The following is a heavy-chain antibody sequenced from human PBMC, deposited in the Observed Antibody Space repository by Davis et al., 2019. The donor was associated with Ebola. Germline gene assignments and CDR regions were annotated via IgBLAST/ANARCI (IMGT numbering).Heavy chain of an antibody. Sequence: ASVKVSCKASGYTFTNYDINWVRQATGQGLEWVGWMNPNSGNTGYAQKVQGRVTMTRNTSISTAYMELSSLRSEDTAVYYCARRPESCRSFSCPYYFDSWGQGTLVAVSS. V-gene: IGHV1-8*01. J-gene: IGHJ4*02. D-gene: IGHD2-2*01. CDR2: MNPNSGNT. CDR1: GYTFTNYD. CDR3: ARRPESCRSFSCPYYFDS.